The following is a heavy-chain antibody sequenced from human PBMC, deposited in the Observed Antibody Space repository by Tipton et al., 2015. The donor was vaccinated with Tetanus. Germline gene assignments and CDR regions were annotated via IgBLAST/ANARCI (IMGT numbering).Heavy chain of an antibody. Sequence: TLSLTCTVSGGSISSYYWSWIRQPPGKGLEWIGYIYYSGSTYYNPSLKSRVTISVDTSKNQFSLKLSSVTAADTAVYYCARHGVYSYSSSSLFDYWGQGTLVTVSS. V-gene: IGHV4-59*04. J-gene: IGHJ4*02. CDR3: ARHGVYSYSSSSLFDY. CDR2: IYYSGST. D-gene: IGHD6-6*01. CDR1: GGSISSYY.